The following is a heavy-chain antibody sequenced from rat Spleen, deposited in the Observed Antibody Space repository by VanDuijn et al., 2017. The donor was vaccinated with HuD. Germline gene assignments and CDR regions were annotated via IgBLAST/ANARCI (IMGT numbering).Heavy chain of an antibody. CDR2: ISFEGSST. Sequence: EVQLVESDGGLVQPGRSLKLSCAASGFTFSDYYMAWARQAPKKGLEWVASISFEGSSTYYRDSVKGRFTISRDNAKSTLYLQMDSLRSEDTATYYCARSVFDYWGQGVMVTVSS. V-gene: IGHV5-22*01. J-gene: IGHJ2*01. CDR1: GFTFSDYY. CDR3: ARSVFDY.